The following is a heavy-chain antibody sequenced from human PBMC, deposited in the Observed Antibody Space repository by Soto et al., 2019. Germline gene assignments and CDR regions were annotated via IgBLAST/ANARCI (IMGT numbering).Heavy chain of an antibody. D-gene: IGHD5-18*01. J-gene: IGHJ4*02. CDR3: ARGDVDTAVDY. CDR2: INHSGST. Sequence: ETLSLTCAVYGGSFSGYYWSWIRQPPGKGLEWIGEINHSGSTNYNPSLKSRVTISVDTSKNQFSLKLSSVTAADTAVYYCARGDVDTAVDYWGQGTLVTVSS. V-gene: IGHV4-34*01. CDR1: GGSFSGYY.